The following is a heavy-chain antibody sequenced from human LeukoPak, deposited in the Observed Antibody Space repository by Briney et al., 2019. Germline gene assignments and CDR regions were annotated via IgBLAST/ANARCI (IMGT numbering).Heavy chain of an antibody. V-gene: IGHV4-38-2*02. CDR1: GYSISSGYY. D-gene: IGHD2-15*01. CDR3: ARVCSSGRCLDY. CDR2: INHSGST. Sequence: SETLSLTCTVSGYSISSGYYWAWMRQPPGKGLEWIGGINHSGSTYYNPSLKSRVTVSVDTSKNQVSLRLSSVTAADTAVYYCARVCSSGRCLDYWGQGTLVTVSS. J-gene: IGHJ4*02.